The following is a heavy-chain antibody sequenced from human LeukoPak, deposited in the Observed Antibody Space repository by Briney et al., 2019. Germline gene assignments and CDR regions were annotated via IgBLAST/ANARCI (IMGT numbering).Heavy chain of an antibody. CDR1: GYTFTSYD. V-gene: IGHV1-8*01. CDR2: MNPNSGNT. CDR3: TISGYSGSYDAFDI. Sequence: ASVKVSCKASGYTFTSYDVNWVRQATGQGPEWKGWMNPNSGNTGYAQKFQGRVTMTRNTSMSTAYMELSSLRSEDTAVYYCTISGYSGSYDAFDIWGQGTMVTVSS. J-gene: IGHJ3*02. D-gene: IGHD1-26*01.